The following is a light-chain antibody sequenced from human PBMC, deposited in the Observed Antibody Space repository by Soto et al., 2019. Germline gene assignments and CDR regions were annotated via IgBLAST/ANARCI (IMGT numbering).Light chain of an antibody. CDR3: QQYYSYPRGFT. V-gene: IGKV1-8*01. CDR1: QGISSY. CDR2: AAS. J-gene: IGKJ3*01. Sequence: AIRMTQSPSSLSASTGDRVTITCRASQGISSYLAWYHEKPGKAPKLLIYAASTLQSGVPSRFSGSGPATDFTLTISCLQSEDFATYYPQQYYSYPRGFTFGPGTKVDIK.